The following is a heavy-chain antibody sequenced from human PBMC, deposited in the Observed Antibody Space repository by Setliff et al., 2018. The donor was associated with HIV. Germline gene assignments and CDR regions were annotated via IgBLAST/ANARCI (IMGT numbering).Heavy chain of an antibody. CDR1: GFIFNDHF. Sequence: GESLKISCAASGFIFNDHFMDWVRQAPGEGLEWVGRIKNKANSYTTEYAASVRGRFSISRDGSESSVFLHMNSLKTDDTAVYYCARYNGGTYDYWGQGTLVTVS. V-gene: IGHV3-72*01. J-gene: IGHJ4*02. CDR2: IKNKANSYTT. CDR3: ARYNGGTYDY. D-gene: IGHD1-26*01.